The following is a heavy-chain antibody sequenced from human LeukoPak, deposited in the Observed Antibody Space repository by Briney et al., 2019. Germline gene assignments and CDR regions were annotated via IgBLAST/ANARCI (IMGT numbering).Heavy chain of an antibody. J-gene: IGHJ4*02. CDR3: ARGWAAIPD. CDR2: IKQDGIET. CDR1: GFISGNYW. V-gene: IGHV3-7*01. Sequence: PGGSLRLSCAASGFISGNYWMSWVRQAPGQRLEWLANIKQDGIETYYLDSVKGRFTISRDSARNSVYLQMNSLRADETAVYYCARGWAAIPDWGQGTLVTVSS. D-gene: IGHD2-21*02.